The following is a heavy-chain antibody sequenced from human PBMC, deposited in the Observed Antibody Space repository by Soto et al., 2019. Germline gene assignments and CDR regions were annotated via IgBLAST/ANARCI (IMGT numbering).Heavy chain of an antibody. D-gene: IGHD2-2*01. V-gene: IGHV4-31*03. CDR1: GGSISRGGYY. J-gene: IGHJ5*02. CDR3: ARVPGP. CDR2: SYYSGST. Sequence: QVQLQESGPGLVKPSQTLSLTCTVSGGSISRGGYYWGWIRQHPGKGLEWIGYSYYSGSTYSNPSLKSRVTISVDTSKTQFSLKLSSVTAADTAVYYCARVPGPWGQGTLFTVSS.